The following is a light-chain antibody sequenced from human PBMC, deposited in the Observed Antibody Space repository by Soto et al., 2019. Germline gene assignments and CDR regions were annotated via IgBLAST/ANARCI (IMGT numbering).Light chain of an antibody. V-gene: IGKV3-15*01. J-gene: IGKJ4*01. CDR3: QQYNNWPLT. CDR2: GAS. CDR1: QSLRSD. Sequence: EIVVTQSPATLSVSPGESATLSCRASQSLRSDLAWYQQKPGQAPRLLIYGASTRATGIPARFSGSGSGTEFTLTISSLQSEDFAVYYCQQYNNWPLTFGGGTKVDIK.